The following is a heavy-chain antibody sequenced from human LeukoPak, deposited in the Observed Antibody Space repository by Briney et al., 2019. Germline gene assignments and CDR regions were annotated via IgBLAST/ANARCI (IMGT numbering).Heavy chain of an antibody. Sequence: PSETLSLTCTVSGGSISSYYWSWIRQPPGKGLEWIGYIYYSGSTNYNPSLKSRVTISVDTSKNQFSLKLSSVTAADTAVYYCAGGIAVAGVGYWGQGTLVTVSS. J-gene: IGHJ4*02. CDR3: AGGIAVAGVGY. V-gene: IGHV4-59*08. D-gene: IGHD6-19*01. CDR1: GGSISSYY. CDR2: IYYSGST.